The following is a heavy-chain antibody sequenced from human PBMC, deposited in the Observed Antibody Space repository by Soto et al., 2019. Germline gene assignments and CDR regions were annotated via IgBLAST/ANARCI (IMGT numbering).Heavy chain of an antibody. J-gene: IGHJ4*02. CDR1: GFTVSNNY. CDR3: ATHRGGGDY. D-gene: IGHD3-10*01. V-gene: IGHV3-53*01. Sequence: EVQLVESGGGLIQPGGSLRLSCAVSGFTVSNNYMSWVRQAPGKGLEGVSVIYSGGYTAYGDSVKGRFTISRDNSKNTLYLKRNTLGPADRAVFYCATHRGGGDYWGQGTLVTVSS. CDR2: IYSGGYT.